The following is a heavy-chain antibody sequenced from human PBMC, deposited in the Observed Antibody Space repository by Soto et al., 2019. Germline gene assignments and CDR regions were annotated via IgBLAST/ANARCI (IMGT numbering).Heavy chain of an antibody. CDR2: IYHSGST. Sequence: SETLSLTCAVSGGSISSSNWWSWVRQPPGKGLEWIGEIYHSGSTNYNPSLKSRVTISVDKSKNQFSLKLSSVTAADTAVYYCARVGRYCSSGSCRFFDYWGQGTLVTVSS. CDR1: GGSISSSNW. J-gene: IGHJ4*02. CDR3: ARVGRYCSSGSCRFFDY. D-gene: IGHD2-15*01. V-gene: IGHV4-4*02.